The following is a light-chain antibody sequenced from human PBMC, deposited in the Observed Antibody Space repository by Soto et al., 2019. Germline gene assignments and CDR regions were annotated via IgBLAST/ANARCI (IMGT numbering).Light chain of an antibody. CDR1: SSAVGGYNY. Sequence: QSALTQPASVSGSPGQSITISCTGTSSAVGGYNYVSWYQQHPGKAPKLMIYEVSNRPSGVSNRFSGSKSGNTASLTISGLQAEDEADYYCSSDTSSRVFGGGTKLTVL. J-gene: IGLJ3*02. V-gene: IGLV2-14*01. CDR2: EVS. CDR3: SSDTSSRV.